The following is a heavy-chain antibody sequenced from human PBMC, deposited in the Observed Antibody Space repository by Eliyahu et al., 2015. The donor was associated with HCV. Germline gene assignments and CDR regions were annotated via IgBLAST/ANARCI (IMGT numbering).Heavy chain of an antibody. J-gene: IGHJ4*02. CDR3: AKDRGGTYFNELDF. V-gene: IGHV3-23*01. Sequence: EVQILESGGDLXQPGGSLRLSCAASVXTFSXYPXGWXRQXPGKGLXWVSGISASGGNTYYADSVKGRFTISRDNSKNTLYLQMNNLRAEDTAVYSCAKDRGGTYFNELDFWGQGTLVTVSS. D-gene: IGHD1-26*01. CDR1: VXTFSXYP. CDR2: ISASGGNT.